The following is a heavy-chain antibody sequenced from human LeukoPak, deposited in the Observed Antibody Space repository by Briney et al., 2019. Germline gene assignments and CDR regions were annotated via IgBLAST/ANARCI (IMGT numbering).Heavy chain of an antibody. Sequence: SQTLSLTCTVAGGSISSGGYYWSWFRQHPGKGLEWIRYIFYSGITYYNPSLKSRVTISVDTSKNQFSLKLSSVTAADTAVYYCARPRGYHHDAFDIWGQGTMVTVSS. D-gene: IGHD5-12*01. CDR2: IFYSGIT. CDR1: GGSISSGGYY. V-gene: IGHV4-31*03. CDR3: ARPRGYHHDAFDI. J-gene: IGHJ3*02.